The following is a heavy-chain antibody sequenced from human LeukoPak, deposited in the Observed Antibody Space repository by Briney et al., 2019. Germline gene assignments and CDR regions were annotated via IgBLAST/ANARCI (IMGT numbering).Heavy chain of an antibody. CDR1: GGSISSGGYY. CDR3: ARGSRADVDLVATLQFDP. J-gene: IGHJ5*02. CDR2: IYHSGST. V-gene: IGHV4-30-2*01. D-gene: IGHD5-12*01. Sequence: PSETLSLTCTVSGGSISSGGYYWGWIRQPPGKGLEWIGYIYHSGSTYYNPSLNSRVTISVVRSEKQFSLRLSSVTAADTAVYYCARGSRADVDLVATLQFDPWGQGTLVTVSS.